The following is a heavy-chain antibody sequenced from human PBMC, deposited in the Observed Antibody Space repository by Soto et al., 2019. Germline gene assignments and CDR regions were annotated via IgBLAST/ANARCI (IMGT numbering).Heavy chain of an antibody. J-gene: IGHJ5*02. D-gene: IGHD3-16*01. CDR2: INHVGGT. CDR3: VRIRYQLPSSVLWLDP. V-gene: IGHV4-34*01. CDR1: GGFLSESY. Sequence: SETLSLTCAVYGGFLSESYWTWIRQPPGKGLEWIGEINHVGGTNYNPSLKSRVTMSVDTSQNQFSLRQISVTAADMALYFCVRIRYQLPSSVLWLDPWGQGTPVTVSS.